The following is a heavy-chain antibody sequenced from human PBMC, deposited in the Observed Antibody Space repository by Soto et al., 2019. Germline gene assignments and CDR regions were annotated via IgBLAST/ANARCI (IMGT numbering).Heavy chain of an antibody. CDR1: GDSVSSNSAA. CDR3: AREGPYSGYEVDAFDS. V-gene: IGHV6-1*01. Sequence: SQTLSLTCAISGDSVSSNSAAWNRIRQSPSRGLEWLGRTYYRSKWYNDYAVSVKSRITINPDTSKNQFSLQLNSVTPEDTAVYYCAREGPYSGYEVDAFDSWGQGTMVTVSS. D-gene: IGHD5-12*01. CDR2: TYYRSKWYN. J-gene: IGHJ3*02.